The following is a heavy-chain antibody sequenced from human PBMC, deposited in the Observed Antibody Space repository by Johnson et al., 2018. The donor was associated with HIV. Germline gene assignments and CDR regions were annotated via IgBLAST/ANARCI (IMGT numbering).Heavy chain of an antibody. Sequence: QMQLVESGGGVVQPGGSLRLSCAASGFTFSKYGMQWVRQAPGKGLEWVAFIQYDGNNKYYLDSVKGRFTISRDNAKNSLYLQMNSLRAEDTAVYYCARGPVFDIWGQGTMVTVSS. CDR2: IQYDGNNK. J-gene: IGHJ3*02. CDR1: GFTFSKYG. V-gene: IGHV3-30*02. CDR3: ARGPVFDI.